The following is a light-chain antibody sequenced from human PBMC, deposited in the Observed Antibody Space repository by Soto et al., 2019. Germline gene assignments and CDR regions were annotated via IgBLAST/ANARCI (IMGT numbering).Light chain of an antibody. J-gene: IGLJ1*01. CDR2: DVS. Sequence: QSALTQPASVSGSPGQSITISCTGTSNDIGGYNYVSWYQQHPGKAPRLMIYDVSNRPSGVSNRFSGSKSGNTASLTISGLQAEDEADYYCSSYTSSSTTCVFGTGTKLTVL. CDR3: SSYTSSSTTCV. V-gene: IGLV2-14*03. CDR1: SNDIGGYNY.